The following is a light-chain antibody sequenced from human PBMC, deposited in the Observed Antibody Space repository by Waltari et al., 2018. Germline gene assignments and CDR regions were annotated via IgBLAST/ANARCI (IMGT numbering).Light chain of an antibody. Sequence: DIVMTQSPDSLAVSLCERATINCKSSQTVLYSTKNKNYLTWYQQKPGQPPKLLIYWASTRASGVPDRFTGRGSGTDFTLTISSLQAEDVAVYYCQQLYTTPWTFGQGTRVEIK. CDR1: QTVLYSTKNKNY. CDR2: WAS. J-gene: IGKJ1*01. V-gene: IGKV4-1*01. CDR3: QQLYTTPWT.